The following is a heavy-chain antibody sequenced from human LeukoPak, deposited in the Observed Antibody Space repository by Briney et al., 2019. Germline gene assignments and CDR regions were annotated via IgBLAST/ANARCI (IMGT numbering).Heavy chain of an antibody. CDR3: ARDLNYYDSSGYGH. Sequence: PGGSLRLSCAASGFTFSTNYMSWVCQAPGKGLEWVSVIYSGGSPYYADSVKGRFTISRDNSKNTLYLQMNSLRAEDTAVYYCARDLNYYDSSGYGHWGQGTLVTVSS. J-gene: IGHJ4*02. CDR1: GFTFSTNY. D-gene: IGHD3-22*01. V-gene: IGHV3-53*01. CDR2: IYSGGSP.